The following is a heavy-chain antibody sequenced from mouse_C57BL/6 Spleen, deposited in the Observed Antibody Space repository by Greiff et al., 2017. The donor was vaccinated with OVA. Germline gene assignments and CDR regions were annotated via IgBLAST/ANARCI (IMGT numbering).Heavy chain of an antibody. J-gene: IGHJ4*01. CDR1: GYTFTSYW. CDR3: TRCDYDDGYAMDY. D-gene: IGHD2-4*01. Sequence: VQLQQSGTVLARPGASVKMSCKTSGYTFTSYWMHWVKQRPGQGLEWIGAIYPGNSDTSYNQKFKGKAKLTAVTSASTAYMELSSLTNEDSAVYYCTRCDYDDGYAMDYWGQGTSVTVSS. CDR2: IYPGNSDT. V-gene: IGHV1-5*01.